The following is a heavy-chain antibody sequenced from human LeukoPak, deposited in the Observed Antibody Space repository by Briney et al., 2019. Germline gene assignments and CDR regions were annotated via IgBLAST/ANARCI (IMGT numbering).Heavy chain of an antibody. CDR1: GGSISSYY. D-gene: IGHD3-10*01. CDR2: IYYSGST. V-gene: IGHV4-59*08. CDR3: ARHVKVRGVIIRAYYYHGMDV. J-gene: IGHJ6*02. Sequence: SETLSLTCTVSGGSISSYYWSWIRQPPGKGLEWIGYIYYSGSTNYNPSLKSRVTISVDTSKNQFSLKLSSVTAADTAVYYCARHVKVRGVIIRAYYYHGMDVWGQGTTVTVSS.